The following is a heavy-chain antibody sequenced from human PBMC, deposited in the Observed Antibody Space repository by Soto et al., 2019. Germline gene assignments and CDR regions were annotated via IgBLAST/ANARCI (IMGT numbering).Heavy chain of an antibody. D-gene: IGHD2-15*01. CDR3: ARDLSLPGAFDI. V-gene: IGHV1-3*01. CDR1: GYTFTGYA. Sequence: ASVKVSCKASGYTFTGYAMHWVRQAPGQRLEWMGWINAGNGNTKYSQKFQGRVTITRDTSASTAYMELSSLRSEDTAVYYCARDLSLPGAFDIWGQGTRVTGS. J-gene: IGHJ3*02. CDR2: INAGNGNT.